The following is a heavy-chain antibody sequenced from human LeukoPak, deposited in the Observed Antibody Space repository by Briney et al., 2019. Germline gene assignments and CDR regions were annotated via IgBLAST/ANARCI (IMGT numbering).Heavy chain of an antibody. V-gene: IGHV3-74*01. Sequence: GGSLRLSCAASGFTFSSYWMNWVRQAPGKRLVWVSRIASDGSSTTYADSVKGRFSISRDNAKNTLYLQMNSLRVEDTAVYYCARGRPHGNDYWGQGTLVTVSS. J-gene: IGHJ4*02. CDR3: ARGRPHGNDY. CDR2: IASDGSST. CDR1: GFTFSSYW. D-gene: IGHD4-23*01.